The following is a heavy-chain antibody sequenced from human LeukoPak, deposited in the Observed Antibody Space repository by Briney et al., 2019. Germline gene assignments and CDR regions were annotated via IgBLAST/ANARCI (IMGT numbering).Heavy chain of an antibody. CDR2: IGGNGDIT. Sequence: PGGSLRLSCAASGFTFSNYAMSWVRQAPGKGLEWVSCIGGNGDITYHADSVKGRFTVSRDNSKNTLYLQMNGLRAEDTAVYYCANSSGDNCYSPVDFWGQGTLVTVSS. V-gene: IGHV3-23*01. D-gene: IGHD2-15*01. J-gene: IGHJ4*02. CDR1: GFTFSNYA. CDR3: ANSSGDNCYSPVDF.